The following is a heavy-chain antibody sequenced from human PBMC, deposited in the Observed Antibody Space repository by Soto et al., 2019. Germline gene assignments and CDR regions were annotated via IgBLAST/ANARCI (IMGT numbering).Heavy chain of an antibody. CDR2: HYSGGST. D-gene: IGHD1-26*01. Sequence: GGSLRLSCAISGFSVSSNYLSWVRQAPGKGLEWVSVHYSGGSTYYADSVQGRFTISRDKSNNTLYLKMRRVRAEDTAVYFCARHRHPRGTVGATSPLDPWGQGTQVTV. V-gene: IGHV3-53*01. CDR3: ARHRHPRGTVGATSPLDP. J-gene: IGHJ5*02. CDR1: GFSVSSNY.